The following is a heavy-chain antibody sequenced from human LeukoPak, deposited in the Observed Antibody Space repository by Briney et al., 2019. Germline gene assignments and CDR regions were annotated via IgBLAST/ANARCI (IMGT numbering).Heavy chain of an antibody. J-gene: IGHJ6*02. CDR1: GYTLTELS. D-gene: IGHD3-10*01. Sequence: ASVKVSCKVSGYTLTELSMHWVRQAPGKGLEWMGGFDPEDGETIYAQEFQGRVTMAEDTSTDTAYMELSSLRSEDTAVYYCAQIWFGEEYGMDVWGQGTTVTVSS. V-gene: IGHV1-24*01. CDR3: AQIWFGEEYGMDV. CDR2: FDPEDGET.